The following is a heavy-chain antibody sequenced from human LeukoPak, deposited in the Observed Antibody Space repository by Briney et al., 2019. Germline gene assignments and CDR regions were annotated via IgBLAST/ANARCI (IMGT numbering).Heavy chain of an antibody. V-gene: IGHV1-2*02. CDR2: INPNSGGT. J-gene: IGHJ6*03. Sequence: ASVKVSCKAFGYTFTAYYLHWVRQAPGQGLEWMGWINPNSGGTNYAQKFQGRVTMTRNTSISTAYMELSSLRSEDTAVYYCARSHPSYYYYYMDVWGKGTTVTISS. CDR1: GYTFTAYY. CDR3: ARSHPSYYYYYMDV.